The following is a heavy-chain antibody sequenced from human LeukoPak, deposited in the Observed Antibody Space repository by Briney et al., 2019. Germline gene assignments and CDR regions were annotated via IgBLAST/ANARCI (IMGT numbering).Heavy chain of an antibody. D-gene: IGHD5-18*01. CDR2: IYYSGST. V-gene: IGHV4-59*01. Sequence: PSETLSLTCTVSGGSISSYYWSWIRQPPGKGLEWIGYIYYSGSTNYNPSLKSRVTISVDTSKNQFSLKLSSVTAADTAVYYCARGALTRGYSYVSFDYWGQGTLVTVSS. CDR1: GGSISSYY. J-gene: IGHJ4*02. CDR3: ARGALTRGYSYVSFDY.